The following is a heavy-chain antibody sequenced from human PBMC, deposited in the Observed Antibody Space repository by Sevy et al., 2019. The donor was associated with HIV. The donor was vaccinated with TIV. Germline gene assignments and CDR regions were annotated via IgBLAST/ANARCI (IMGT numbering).Heavy chain of an antibody. Sequence: ASVKVSCKASGYTFTGYYMHWVRQAPGQGLEWMGWINPNSSGTNYAQKFQGRVTMTRDTSISTAYRELSRLRSDDTAVNYGAREGVYCGGGRCKPGGWFDPWGQGTLVTVSS. CDR3: AREGVYCGGGRCKPGGWFDP. J-gene: IGHJ5*02. V-gene: IGHV1-2*02. CDR2: INPNSSGT. CDR1: GYTFTGYY. D-gene: IGHD2-15*01.